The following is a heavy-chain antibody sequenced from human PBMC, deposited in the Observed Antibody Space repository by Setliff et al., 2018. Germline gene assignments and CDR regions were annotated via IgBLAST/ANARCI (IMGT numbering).Heavy chain of an antibody. Sequence: ASVKVSCKASGYTFTSYSMHWVRQAPGQSLEWMGWINTGNANTKYSQKFQGRVTITRDASASTAYLELTSLTLEDTAVYYCATSPKKVTGSDYYNYYMDVWGKGTTVTVSS. CDR2: INTGNANT. D-gene: IGHD3-9*01. J-gene: IGHJ6*03. CDR3: ATSPKKVTGSDYYNYYMDV. CDR1: GYTFTSYS. V-gene: IGHV1-3*04.